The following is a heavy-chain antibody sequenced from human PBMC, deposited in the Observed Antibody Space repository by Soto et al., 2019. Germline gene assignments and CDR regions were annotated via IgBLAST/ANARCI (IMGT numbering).Heavy chain of an antibody. Sequence: EVQLVESGGGLVQPGGSLRLSCAASGFTFSSYWMHWVRQAPGKGLVWVSRINSDGSSTSYADSVKGRFTISRDNAKNTLYLQMNSLRAEDTAVYYCARNVLCPAQGWFDPWGQGTLVTVSS. D-gene: IGHD2-8*02. J-gene: IGHJ5*02. CDR2: INSDGSST. CDR1: GFTFSSYW. V-gene: IGHV3-74*01. CDR3: ARNVLCPAQGWFDP.